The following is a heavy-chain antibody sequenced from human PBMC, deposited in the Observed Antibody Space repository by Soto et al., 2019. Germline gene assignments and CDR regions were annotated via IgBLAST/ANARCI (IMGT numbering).Heavy chain of an antibody. J-gene: IGHJ4*02. D-gene: IGHD2-15*01. CDR1: GYTFTSYG. Sequence: ASVKVSCKASGYTFTSYGISWVRQAPGQGLEWMGWISAYNGNTNYAQKLQGRVTMTTDTSTSTAYMELRSLRSDDTAVYYCARGDEEYCSGGSCYYNYWGQGTLVTVSS. CDR3: ARGDEEYCSGGSCYYNY. CDR2: ISAYNGNT. V-gene: IGHV1-18*01.